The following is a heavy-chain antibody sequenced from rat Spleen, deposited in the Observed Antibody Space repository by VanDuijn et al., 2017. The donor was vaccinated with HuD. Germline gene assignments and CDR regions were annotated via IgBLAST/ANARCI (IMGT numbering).Heavy chain of an antibody. J-gene: IGHJ2*01. Sequence: EVQLVESGGGLVQPGRSLKLSCAASGFTFSNYGMAWLRQTPTKGLEWVASISTGGGNTYYPDSVKGRFTISRDNAQNTLYLQMNSLRSEDTATYYCTRGEEAIGGYWGQGVMVTVSS. V-gene: IGHV5S13*01. CDR1: GFTFSNYG. D-gene: IGHD1-11*01. CDR2: ISTGGGNT. CDR3: TRGEEAIGGY.